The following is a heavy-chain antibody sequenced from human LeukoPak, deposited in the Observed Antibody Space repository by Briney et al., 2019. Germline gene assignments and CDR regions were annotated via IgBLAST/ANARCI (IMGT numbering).Heavy chain of an antibody. Sequence: GGSLRLSCAASGFTFSSTYMSWVRQAPGKGLEWVANIKEDGSEKSYVDSVKGRFTISRDNAKSSLYLQMNSLRAEDTALYYCATPADAYWGQGTLVTVSS. J-gene: IGHJ4*02. V-gene: IGHV3-7*01. CDR1: GFTFSSTY. CDR2: IKEDGSEK. CDR3: ATPADAY.